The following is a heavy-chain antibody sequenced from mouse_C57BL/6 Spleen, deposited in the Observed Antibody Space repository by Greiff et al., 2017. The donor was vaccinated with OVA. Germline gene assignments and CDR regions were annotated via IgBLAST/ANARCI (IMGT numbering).Heavy chain of an antibody. CDR1: GYSITSGYD. CDR2: ISYSGST. V-gene: IGHV3-1*01. Sequence: DVQLQESGPGMVKPSQSLSLTCTVTGYSITSGYDWHWIRHFPGNKLEWMGYISYSGSTNYNPSLKSRISITHDTSKNHFFLKLNSVTTEDTATYYCARDSGRTGLDYWGQGTTLTVSS. D-gene: IGHD4-1*01. J-gene: IGHJ2*01. CDR3: ARDSGRTGLDY.